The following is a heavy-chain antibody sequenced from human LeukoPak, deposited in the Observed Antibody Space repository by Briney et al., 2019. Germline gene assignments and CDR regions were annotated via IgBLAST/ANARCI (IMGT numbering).Heavy chain of an antibody. D-gene: IGHD4-17*01. Sequence: SETLSLTCTVSGGSISSYYWSWIRQPPGKGLEWIGYIYYSGSTNYNPSLKSRVTISVDTSKNQFSLKLSSVTAADTAVYYCARGTTVTKVYYYYYGMDVWGQGTTVTVSS. J-gene: IGHJ6*02. CDR3: ARGTTVTKVYYYYYGMDV. CDR2: IYYSGST. V-gene: IGHV4-59*12. CDR1: GGSISSYY.